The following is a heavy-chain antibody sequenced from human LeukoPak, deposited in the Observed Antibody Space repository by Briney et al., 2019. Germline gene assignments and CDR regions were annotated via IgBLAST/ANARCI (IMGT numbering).Heavy chain of an antibody. CDR2: IYTSGST. D-gene: IGHD5-18*01. J-gene: IGHJ4*02. Sequence: PSETLSLTCTVSGGSISSGSYYWSWIRQPAGKGLEWIGRIYTSGSTNYNPSLKSRVTISVDTSKNQFSLKLSSVTAADTAVYYCARRLRAWGYSYGYFDYWGQGTLVTVSS. V-gene: IGHV4-61*02. CDR1: GGSISSGSYY. CDR3: ARRLRAWGYSYGYFDY.